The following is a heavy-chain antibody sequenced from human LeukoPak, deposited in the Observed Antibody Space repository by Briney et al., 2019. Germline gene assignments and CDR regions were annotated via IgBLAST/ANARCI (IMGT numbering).Heavy chain of an antibody. J-gene: IGHJ4*01. V-gene: IGHV1-46*01. D-gene: IGHD6-19*01. CDR1: GYTFTTYY. CDR2: INPSGGTT. Sequence: ASVKVSCKTSGYTFTTYYMHWVRQAPGQGLEWMGIINPSGGTTNYAQKFQGRVTMTRDTSTTTLYMELSSLRSEDTAVYYCARGRPGSGWSFDYWGHGTLVTVSS. CDR3: ARGRPGSGWSFDY.